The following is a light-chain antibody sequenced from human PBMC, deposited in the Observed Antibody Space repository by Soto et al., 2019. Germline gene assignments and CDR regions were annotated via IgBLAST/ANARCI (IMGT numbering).Light chain of an antibody. J-gene: IGLJ1*01. V-gene: IGLV2-14*01. Sequence: QSVLTQPASVSGSPGQSITISCTGTSSDVGGYNYVSWYQQHPGKAPKLMIYDVSNRPSGVSNRFSGSKSGNTASLTISGFQAEDEADYYCSSYTTSSSLDVFGTGTKVPLL. CDR3: SSYTTSSSLDV. CDR2: DVS. CDR1: SSDVGGYNY.